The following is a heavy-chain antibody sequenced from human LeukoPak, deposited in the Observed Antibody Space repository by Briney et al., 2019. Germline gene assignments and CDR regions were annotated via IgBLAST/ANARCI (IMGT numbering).Heavy chain of an antibody. D-gene: IGHD3-10*01. CDR2: IYYSGST. CDR1: GGSLSSGGYC. V-gene: IGHV4-31*03. Sequence: PSQTLSLTCTVSGGSLSSGGYCWSWIRQHPGKGLEWIGYIYYSGSTYYNPSLKSRVTISVDTSKNQFSLKLSSVTAAHTAVYYCARDLGMVRGVFGYDVWGQGTTVAVSS. J-gene: IGHJ6*02. CDR3: ARDLGMVRGVFGYDV.